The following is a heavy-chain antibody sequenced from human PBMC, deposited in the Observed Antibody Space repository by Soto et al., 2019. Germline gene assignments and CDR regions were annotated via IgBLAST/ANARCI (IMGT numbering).Heavy chain of an antibody. V-gene: IGHV3-15*01. CDR2: IKSKTDGGTT. CDR3: AKEGYSSGFFDY. CDR1: GFTFSNAW. D-gene: IGHD6-19*01. Sequence: GGSLRLSCAASGFTFSNAWMSWVRQAPGKGLEWVGRIKSKTDGGTTDYAAPVKGRFTISRDDSKNTPYLQMNSLRAEDTAVYYCAKEGYSSGFFDYWGQGTLVTVSS. J-gene: IGHJ4*02.